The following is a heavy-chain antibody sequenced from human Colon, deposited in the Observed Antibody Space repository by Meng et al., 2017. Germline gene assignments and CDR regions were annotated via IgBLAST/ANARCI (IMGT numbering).Heavy chain of an antibody. D-gene: IGHD3-22*01. J-gene: IGHJ6*02. V-gene: IGHV3-30*04. CDR2: ISYDGSNK. CDR3: ARVFGDRSGYYEVYYGMDV. CDR1: GFTFRSYA. Sequence: VGSLRLSCAASGFTFRSYALHWVRQAPGKGLEWVAVISYDGSNKYYADSVKGRFTISRDNSKNTLYLQMNSLRAEDTAVYYCARVFGDRSGYYEVYYGMDVWGQGTTVTVSS.